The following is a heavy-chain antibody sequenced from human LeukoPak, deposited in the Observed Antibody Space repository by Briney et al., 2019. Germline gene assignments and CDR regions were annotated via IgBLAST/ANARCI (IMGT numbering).Heavy chain of an antibody. CDR1: GFTFSSYG. CDR2: IRFDGSAK. Sequence: GGSLRLSCAASGFTFSSYGMHWVRQAPGKGLEWVAFIRFDGSAKNYADSVKGRFTISRDNAKNSLYLQMNSLRAEDTALYYCARDRSMTHFDYWGQGTLVTVSS. J-gene: IGHJ4*02. V-gene: IGHV3-30*02. CDR3: ARDRSMTHFDY.